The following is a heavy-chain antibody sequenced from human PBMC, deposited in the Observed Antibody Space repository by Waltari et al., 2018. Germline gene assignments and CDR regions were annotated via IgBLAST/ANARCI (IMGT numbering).Heavy chain of an antibody. D-gene: IGHD4-17*01. V-gene: IGHV3-30-3*01. CDR2: ISYDGSNK. J-gene: IGHJ3*02. CDR3: ASFEGLTVTTEGAFDI. CDR1: GFTFSSYA. Sequence: QVQLVESGGGVVQPGRSLRLSCAASGFTFSSYAMHWVRQAPGKGLEWVAVISYDGSNKYYADSVKGRFTISRDNSKNTLYLQMNSLRAEDTAVYYCASFEGLTVTTEGAFDIWGQGTMVTVSS.